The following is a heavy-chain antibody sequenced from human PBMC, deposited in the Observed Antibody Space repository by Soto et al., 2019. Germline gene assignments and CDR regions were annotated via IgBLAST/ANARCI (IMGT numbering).Heavy chain of an antibody. V-gene: IGHV3-30*02. Sequence: GGSLRLSCAASGFTFSSYGMHWVRQAPGKGLEWVAVIWYDGSNKYYADSVKGRFTISRDNSKNTLYLQMNSLRAEDTAVYYCAEAGGSGSYLNGMDVWGQGTTVTVSS. CDR1: GFTFSSYG. CDR3: AEAGGSGSYLNGMDV. D-gene: IGHD3-10*01. CDR2: IWYDGSNK. J-gene: IGHJ6*02.